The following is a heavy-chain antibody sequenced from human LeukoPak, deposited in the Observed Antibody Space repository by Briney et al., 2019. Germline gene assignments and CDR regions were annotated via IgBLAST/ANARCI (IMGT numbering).Heavy chain of an antibody. V-gene: IGHV3-73*01. CDR3: TGRDDYGDY. J-gene: IGHJ4*02. Sequence: GGSLRLSCAASGFTFSDSAMHWVRQASGKGLEWVGRIRTKRNNYATAYAASVRGRFTIPRDDSKNTAFLQMSSLKTEDTAVYYCTGRDDYGDYWGQGIVVTVSS. CDR2: IRTKRNNYAT. CDR1: GFTFSDSA.